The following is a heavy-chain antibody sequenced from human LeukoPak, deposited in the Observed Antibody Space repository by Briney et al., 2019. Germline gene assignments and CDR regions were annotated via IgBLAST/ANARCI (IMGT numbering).Heavy chain of an antibody. CDR1: GFTFSSHA. D-gene: IGHD6-13*01. CDR2: ITSGSGSNV. Sequence: GGSLRLSCAASGFTFSSHAMSWVRQAPGKGLEWVSAITSGSGSNVYYTDSLKGRFTISRDNSKNTLYLQMNSLRAEDTAVYYCARHGSWSFDYWGQETLVTVSA. V-gene: IGHV3-23*01. CDR3: ARHGSWSFDY. J-gene: IGHJ4*02.